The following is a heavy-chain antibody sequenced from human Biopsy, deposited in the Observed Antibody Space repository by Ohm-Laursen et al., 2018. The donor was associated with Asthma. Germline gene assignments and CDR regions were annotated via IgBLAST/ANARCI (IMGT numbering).Heavy chain of an antibody. V-gene: IGHV1-18*01. CDR2: ISVYNGNT. CDR3: ARAVDYSHYYGIDV. CDR1: GYTFNSAG. D-gene: IGHD3-10*01. Sequence: ASVKASCNTSGYTFNSAGITWVRQAPGQGLEWMGWISVYNGNTKVAQKLQDRVTMITDTSTSTAYMELRSLRSDDTAVYFCARAVDYSHYYGIDVWGQGTAVTVS. J-gene: IGHJ6*02.